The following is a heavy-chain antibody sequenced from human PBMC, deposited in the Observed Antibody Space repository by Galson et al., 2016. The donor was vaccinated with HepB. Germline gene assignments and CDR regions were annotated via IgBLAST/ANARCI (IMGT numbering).Heavy chain of an antibody. CDR3: AKSVLEYDILTGYYRRGADY. D-gene: IGHD3-9*01. V-gene: IGHV3-23*01. Sequence: SLRLSCAASGFTFSSYAMSWVRQAPGKGLEWVSSSGSGGPTYYADSVKGRFTFSRDNSKNTLFLQMHSLRADDTAVYYCAKSVLEYDILTGYYRRGADYWGQGTLVTVSS. J-gene: IGHJ4*02. CDR2: SGSGGPT. CDR1: GFTFSSYA.